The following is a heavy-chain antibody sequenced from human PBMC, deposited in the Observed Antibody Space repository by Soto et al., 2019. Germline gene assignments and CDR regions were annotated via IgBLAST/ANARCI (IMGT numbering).Heavy chain of an antibody. D-gene: IGHD6-19*01. J-gene: IGHJ5*02. Sequence: SVKVSCKASGGTFSSNTISWVRQAPGQGLEWMGRIIPILGIANYAQKFQGRVTITADKSTSTAYMELSSLRSEDTAVYYCAKHSSGGNWFDPWGQGTLVTVSS. CDR2: IIPILGIA. V-gene: IGHV1-69*02. CDR1: GGTFSSNT. CDR3: AKHSSGGNWFDP.